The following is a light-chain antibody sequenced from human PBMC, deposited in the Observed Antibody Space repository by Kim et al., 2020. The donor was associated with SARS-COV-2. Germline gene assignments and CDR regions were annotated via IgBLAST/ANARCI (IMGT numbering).Light chain of an antibody. CDR1: SSDVGDYDY. CDR3: SSFTSSSTRV. J-gene: IGLJ3*02. CDR2: DVT. V-gene: IGLV2-14*01. Sequence: QSALTQPASVSGSPGQSITISCTGTSSDVGDYDYVSWYQQHPGKAPKLMIYDVTKRPSGVSDRFSGSKSGNTASLTISGLQAEDEADYYCSSFTSSSTRVFGGGTKL.